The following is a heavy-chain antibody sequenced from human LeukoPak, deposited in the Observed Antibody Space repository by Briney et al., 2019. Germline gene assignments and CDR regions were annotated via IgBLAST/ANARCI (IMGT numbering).Heavy chain of an antibody. Sequence: GGSLRLSCAASGFTFSSYSMNWVRQAPGKGLEWVSSISSSSSYIYYADSVKGRFTISRDNAKNSLYLQMNSLRAEDTALYYCAKDIRYSYGLFYFDYWGQGTLVTVSS. J-gene: IGHJ4*02. D-gene: IGHD5-18*01. CDR1: GFTFSSYS. CDR2: ISSSSSYI. V-gene: IGHV3-21*04. CDR3: AKDIRYSYGLFYFDY.